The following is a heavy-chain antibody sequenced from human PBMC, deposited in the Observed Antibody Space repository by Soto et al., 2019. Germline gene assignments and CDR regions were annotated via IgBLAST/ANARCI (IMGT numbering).Heavy chain of an antibody. Sequence: GGSLRLSCAASGFTFSSYAMHWVRQAPGKGLEWVAVISYDGSNKYYADSVKGRFTISRDNSKNTLYLQMNSLRAEDTAVYYCAREDYYDSSGYFDYWGQGTLVTVSS. J-gene: IGHJ4*02. CDR1: GFTFSSYA. CDR3: AREDYYDSSGYFDY. D-gene: IGHD3-22*01. V-gene: IGHV3-30-3*01. CDR2: ISYDGSNK.